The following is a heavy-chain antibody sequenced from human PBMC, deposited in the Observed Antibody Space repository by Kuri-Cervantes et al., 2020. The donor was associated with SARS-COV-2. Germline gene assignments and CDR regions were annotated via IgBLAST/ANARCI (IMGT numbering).Heavy chain of an antibody. Sequence: SETLSLTCTVSGGSISSGGDYWSWIRQHPGKVLEWIGYIYYSGSTYYNPSLKNRFTISVDTSKTQYSLNLTSVTAADSTVFYCARRSPQSYYYGMDVWGQGTTVTVSS. CDR1: GGSISSGGDY. J-gene: IGHJ6*02. V-gene: IGHV4-31*03. CDR2: IYYSGST. CDR3: ARRSPQSYYYGMDV.